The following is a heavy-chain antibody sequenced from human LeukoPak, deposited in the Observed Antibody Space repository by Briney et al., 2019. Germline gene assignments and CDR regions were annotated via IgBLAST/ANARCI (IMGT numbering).Heavy chain of an antibody. V-gene: IGHV3-30*03. CDR1: GFTFGTYS. CDR2: VSADGRTQ. D-gene: IGHD2-21*01. Sequence: RSLRLSCAASGFTFGTYSIHWVRQAPGKGLDWVTVVSADGRTQIYSDSVKGRFTVSRDNSLNTLHLQMNSLKTEDTAVYYCARGGAYCGGDCYYYFDYWGQGTLVTVSS. J-gene: IGHJ4*02. CDR3: ARGGAYCGGDCYYYFDY.